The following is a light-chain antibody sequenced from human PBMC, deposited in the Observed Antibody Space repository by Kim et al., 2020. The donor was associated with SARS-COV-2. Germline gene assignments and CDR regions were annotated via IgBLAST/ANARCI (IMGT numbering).Light chain of an antibody. CDR1: SSNIGSDT. V-gene: IGLV1-44*01. CDR2: NNN. J-gene: IGLJ3*02. CDR3: AAWDDSLNGPV. Sequence: QSVLTQPPSASGTHGQRVTISCSVSSSNIGSDTVDWYQHLPGAAPQLLIYNNNQRPSGVPDRFSASKSGTSASLAISGLQSEDEADYYCAAWDDSLNGPVFGGGTQLTVL.